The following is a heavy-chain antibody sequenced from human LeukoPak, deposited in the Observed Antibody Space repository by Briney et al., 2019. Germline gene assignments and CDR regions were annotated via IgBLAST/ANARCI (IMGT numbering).Heavy chain of an antibody. D-gene: IGHD3-10*01. CDR3: ARTTMVRGTYYMDV. CDR1: GYSISSGYY. V-gene: IGHV4-61*01. Sequence: SETLSLTCTVSGYSISSGYYWGWIRQPPGKGLEWIGYIYYTGSTNYNPSLKSRVTISVDTSKNQFSLKLSSVTAADTAVYYCARTTMVRGTYYMDVWGKGTTVTISS. J-gene: IGHJ6*03. CDR2: IYYTGST.